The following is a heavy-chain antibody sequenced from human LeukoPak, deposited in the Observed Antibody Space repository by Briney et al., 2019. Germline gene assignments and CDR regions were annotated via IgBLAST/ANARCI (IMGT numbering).Heavy chain of an antibody. J-gene: IGHJ4*02. Sequence: ASVKVTCKASGYTFTGYYMHWVRQAPGQGLEWMGWISPNSGGTNYAQKFQGRVTMTRDTSISTAYMELSRLRSDDTAVYYCARDANLYYGSGSFYNGDWGQGTLVTVSS. D-gene: IGHD3-10*01. CDR3: ARDANLYYGSGSFYNGD. V-gene: IGHV1-2*02. CDR1: GYTFTGYY. CDR2: ISPNSGGT.